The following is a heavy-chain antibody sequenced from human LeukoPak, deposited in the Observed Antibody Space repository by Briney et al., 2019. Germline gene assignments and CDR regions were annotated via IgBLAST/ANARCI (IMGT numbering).Heavy chain of an antibody. CDR2: INHSGST. CDR3: ARGGMATITPFDY. Sequence: PSETLSLTCAVYGGSFSGYYWSWIRQPPGKGLEWIGEINHSGSTNYNPSLKSRVTISVDTSKNRFSLKLSSVTAADTAVYYCARGGMATITPFDYWGQGTLVTVSS. CDR1: GGSFSGYY. D-gene: IGHD5-24*01. J-gene: IGHJ4*02. V-gene: IGHV4-34*01.